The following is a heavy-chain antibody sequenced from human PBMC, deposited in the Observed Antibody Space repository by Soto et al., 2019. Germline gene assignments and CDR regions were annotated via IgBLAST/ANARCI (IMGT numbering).Heavy chain of an antibody. CDR2: ISSSSSYI. V-gene: IGHV3-21*01. J-gene: IGHJ4*02. CDR3: ARDAAEYSSSSGGVY. Sequence: GGSLRLSCAASGFTFSSYSMNWVRQAPGKGLEWVSSISSSSSYIYYADSVKGRFTISRDNAKNSLYLQMNSLRAEDTAVYYCARDAAEYSSSSGGVYWGQGTLVTVSS. CDR1: GFTFSSYS. D-gene: IGHD6-6*01.